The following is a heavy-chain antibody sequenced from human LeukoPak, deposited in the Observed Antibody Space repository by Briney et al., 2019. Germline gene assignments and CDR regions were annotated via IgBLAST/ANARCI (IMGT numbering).Heavy chain of an antibody. V-gene: IGHV3-23*01. Sequence: PGGSLRLSCAASGFTFSDYALTWVRQAPGKGLEWVSAMTGSDDSTFYAHSVKGRFTISRDNSKNTLFLQMNSLRAEDTAVYYCAKVEFCSGPNCFYLDVWGKGTTVTVSS. J-gene: IGHJ6*03. CDR3: AKVEFCSGPNCFYLDV. D-gene: IGHD3-3*01. CDR2: MTGSDDST. CDR1: GFTFSDYA.